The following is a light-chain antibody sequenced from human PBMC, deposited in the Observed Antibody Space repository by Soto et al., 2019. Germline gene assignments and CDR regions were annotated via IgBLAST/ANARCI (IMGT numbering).Light chain of an antibody. CDR1: QSVSSSY. V-gene: IGKV3-20*01. CDR2: GAS. J-gene: IGKJ5*01. Sequence: IGLTQSPGTLSLCPGERATLSCRASQSVSSSYLAWYQQKPGQAPRLLIYGASSRATGIPDRFSGGVSGTDFTLTISRLEPEDFALYICQQYGSSPYTFGLGTRLEI. CDR3: QQYGSSPYT.